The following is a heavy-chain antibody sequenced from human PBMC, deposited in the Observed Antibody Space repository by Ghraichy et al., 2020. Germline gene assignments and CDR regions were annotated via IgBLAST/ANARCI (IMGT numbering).Heavy chain of an antibody. CDR3: ARDGGFWSGYFTYYYYYGMDV. J-gene: IGHJ6*02. D-gene: IGHD3-3*01. V-gene: IGHV4-59*01. Sequence: SETLSLTCTVSGGSISSYYWSWIRQPPGKGLEWIGYIYYSGSTNYNPSLKSRVTISVDTSKNQFSLKLSSVTAADTAVYYCARDGGFWSGYFTYYYYYGMDVWGQGTTVTVSS. CDR2: IYYSGST. CDR1: GGSISSYY.